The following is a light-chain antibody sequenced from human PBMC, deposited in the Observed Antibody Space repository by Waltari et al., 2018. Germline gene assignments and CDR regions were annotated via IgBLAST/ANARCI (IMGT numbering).Light chain of an antibody. CDR1: QSVSND. CDR2: DAS. V-gene: IGKV3-11*01. Sequence: EIVLTQSPATLSLSPGETATLSCRASQSVSNDLAWYQQKPGQAPRLLIYDASNRATGIPDRFSGSGSGTDFTLTISSLEPEDFAVYYCQQRCRLPVTFGQGTRVEI. J-gene: IGKJ5*01. CDR3: QQRCRLPVT.